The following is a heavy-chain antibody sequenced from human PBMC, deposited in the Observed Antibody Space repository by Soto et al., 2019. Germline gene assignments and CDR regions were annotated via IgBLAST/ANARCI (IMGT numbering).Heavy chain of an antibody. Sequence: QVQLQESGPGLVKPSQTLSLTCTVSGGSISSDDYYWSWIRQPPGKGLEWIGYIYYSGFTYYNPSLNSRLTMSVDTSKNQFSLKLSSVIAADTAVYYCARSDNYVPFDHWGQGTLVTVSS. CDR1: GGSISSDDYY. V-gene: IGHV4-30-4*01. CDR2: IYYSGFT. J-gene: IGHJ4*02. CDR3: ARSDNYVPFDH. D-gene: IGHD4-4*01.